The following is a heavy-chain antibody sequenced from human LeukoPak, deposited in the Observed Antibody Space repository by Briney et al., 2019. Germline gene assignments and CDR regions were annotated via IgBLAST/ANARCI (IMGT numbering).Heavy chain of an antibody. CDR2: ISHSGST. J-gene: IGHJ6*03. Sequence: PSETLSLTCAVYGGSFSGYYWSWIRQPPGKGLEWIGEISHSGSTNYNPSLKSRVTISVDTSKNQFSLKLSSVTAADTAVYYCASGDYAYYYYYMDVWGKGTTVTVSS. V-gene: IGHV4-34*01. D-gene: IGHD4-17*01. CDR1: GGSFSGYY. CDR3: ASGDYAYYYYYMDV.